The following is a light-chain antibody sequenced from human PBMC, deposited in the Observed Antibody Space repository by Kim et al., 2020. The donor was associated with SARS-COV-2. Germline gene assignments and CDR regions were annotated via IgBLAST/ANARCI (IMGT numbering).Light chain of an antibody. Sequence: ASVGDRVTITCRASQGIYSYLAWYQQKPGNVPKILIYKASTLESGVPSRFSGSESGTEFTLTISSLQPDDFATYYCQQFYTYPITFGQGTRLEIK. V-gene: IGKV1-5*03. CDR1: QGIYSY. CDR3: QQFYTYPIT. J-gene: IGKJ5*01. CDR2: KAS.